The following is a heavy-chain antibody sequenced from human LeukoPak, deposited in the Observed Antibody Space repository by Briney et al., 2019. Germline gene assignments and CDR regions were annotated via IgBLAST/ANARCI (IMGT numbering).Heavy chain of an antibody. Sequence: SVKVSCRASGGTFSSYAISWVRQAPGQGLEWMGGIIPIFGTANYAQKFQGRVTITTDESTSTAYMELSSLRSEDTAVYYCARGKMIEMATTFDYWGQGTLVTVSS. V-gene: IGHV1-69*05. CDR1: GGTFSSYA. D-gene: IGHD5-24*01. CDR3: ARGKMIEMATTFDY. J-gene: IGHJ4*02. CDR2: IIPIFGTA.